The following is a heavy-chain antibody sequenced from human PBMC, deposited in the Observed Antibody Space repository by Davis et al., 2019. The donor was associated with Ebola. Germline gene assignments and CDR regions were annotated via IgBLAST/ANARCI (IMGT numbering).Heavy chain of an antibody. J-gene: IGHJ6*02. CDR3: ARERAYCSSTSCSHYGMDV. V-gene: IGHV1-2*02. Sequence: ASVKVSCKASGYTFTGYYMHWVRQAPGQGLEWMGWINPNSGGTNYAQKFQGRVTMTRDTSISTAYMELSRLRSDDTAVYYCARERAYCSSTSCSHYGMDVWGQGTTVTVSS. CDR2: INPNSGGT. D-gene: IGHD2-2*01. CDR1: GYTFTGYY.